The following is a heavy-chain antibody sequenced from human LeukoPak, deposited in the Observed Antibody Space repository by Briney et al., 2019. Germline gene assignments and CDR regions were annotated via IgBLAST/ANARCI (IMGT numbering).Heavy chain of an antibody. Sequence: ASVTVSCTSSGYTFTIYGVSWVRPAPGQGLEWMGWISAHRGNTNYAQKLQGRVTMTTDTSTSTAYMELRSLRSDDTAVYYCARDHYCSGGSCPRAYGMDVWGQGTTVTVSS. D-gene: IGHD2-15*01. CDR2: ISAHRGNT. V-gene: IGHV1-18*01. CDR1: GYTFTIYG. J-gene: IGHJ6*02. CDR3: ARDHYCSGGSCPRAYGMDV.